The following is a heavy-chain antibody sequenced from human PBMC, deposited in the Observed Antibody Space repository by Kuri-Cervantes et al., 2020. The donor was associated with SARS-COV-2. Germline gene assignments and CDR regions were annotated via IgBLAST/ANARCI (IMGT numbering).Heavy chain of an antibody. CDR2: INPNSGGT. CDR1: GYTFTGYY. CDR3: ARATRGGYFDY. Sequence: ASVKVSCKASGYTFTGYYMHWVRQAPGQGLEWMGRINPNSGGTNYAQKFQGRVTMTRDTSISTAYMELRSLRSDDTAVYYCARATRGGYFDYWGQGTLVPVSS. V-gene: IGHV1-2*06. J-gene: IGHJ4*02. D-gene: IGHD3-10*01.